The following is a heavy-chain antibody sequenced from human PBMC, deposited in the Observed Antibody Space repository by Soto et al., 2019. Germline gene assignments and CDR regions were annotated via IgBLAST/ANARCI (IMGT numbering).Heavy chain of an antibody. CDR1: GYTFTSYG. Sequence: ASVKVSCKASGYTFTSYGISWVRQAPGQGLEWMGWISAYNGNTNYAQKLQGRVTMTTDTSTSTAYMELRSLRSDDTAVYYCARDGIAAAGTPIYYYYYMDVWGKGTTVTVYS. J-gene: IGHJ6*03. CDR2: ISAYNGNT. CDR3: ARDGIAAAGTPIYYYYYMDV. V-gene: IGHV1-18*01. D-gene: IGHD6-13*01.